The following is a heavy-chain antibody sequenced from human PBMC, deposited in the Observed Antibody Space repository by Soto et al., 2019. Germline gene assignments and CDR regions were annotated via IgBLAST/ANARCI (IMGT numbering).Heavy chain of an antibody. CDR2: IYYSGST. CDR1: GGSVSSGSYY. J-gene: IGHJ4*02. CDR3: ARDYYGSGSFSY. D-gene: IGHD3-10*01. V-gene: IGHV4-61*01. Sequence: SETLSLTCTVSGGSVSSGSYYWSWIRQPPGKGLEWIGYIYYSGSTNYNPSLKSRVTISVDTSKNQFSLKLSSVTAADAAVYYCARDYYGSGSFSYWGQGTLVTVSS.